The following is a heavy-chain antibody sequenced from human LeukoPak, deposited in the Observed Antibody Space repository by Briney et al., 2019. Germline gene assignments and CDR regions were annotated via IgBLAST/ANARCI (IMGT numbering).Heavy chain of an antibody. CDR3: ARQSGIAVAADDAFDI. V-gene: IGHV4-39*01. D-gene: IGHD6-19*01. J-gene: IGHJ3*02. CDR2: IYYSGNT. Sequence: PSETLSLTCTVSGASISSNTYYWGWIRQPPGKGLEWIASIYYSGNTYYNPSLKSRVTISVDTSKNQFSLKLNSMTAADAAVYHCARQSGIAVAADDAFDIWGQGTMVTVSS. CDR1: GASISSNTYY.